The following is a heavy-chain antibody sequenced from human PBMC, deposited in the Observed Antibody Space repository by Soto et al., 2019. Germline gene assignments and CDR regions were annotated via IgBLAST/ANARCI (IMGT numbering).Heavy chain of an antibody. CDR2: ISGYTGNT. CDR1: GNTLTKFG. J-gene: IGHJ4*02. Sequence: QVQLVQSGGELKKPGASVKVSCKASGNTLTKFGISWVRQAPGQGLEWMGWISGYTGNTDYAQKLQGRVTMTADTSSNIGYMVLRSLRSDDTAVYYCAGRLGVGWGSYSLADYWGQGTLVTVSS. D-gene: IGHD3-10*01. CDR3: AGRLGVGWGSYSLADY. V-gene: IGHV1-18*01.